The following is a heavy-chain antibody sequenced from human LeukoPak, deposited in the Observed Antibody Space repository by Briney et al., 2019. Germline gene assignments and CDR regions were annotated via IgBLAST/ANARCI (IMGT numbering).Heavy chain of an antibody. J-gene: IGHJ4*02. CDR3: TRDVPRSSGYPDN. V-gene: IGHV4-39*07. CDR1: GGSISSSSYY. Sequence: SETLSLTCTVSGGSISSSSYYWGWIRQPPGKGLEWIGSIYYSGSTYYNPSLKSRVTISVDTSKNQFSLTVSSVTAADTAVYYCTRDVPRSSGYPDNWGQGTLVTVSS. D-gene: IGHD3-22*01. CDR2: IYYSGST.